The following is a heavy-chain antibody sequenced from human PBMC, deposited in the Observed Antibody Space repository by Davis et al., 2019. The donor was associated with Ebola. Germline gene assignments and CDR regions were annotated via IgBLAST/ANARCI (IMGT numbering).Heavy chain of an antibody. D-gene: IGHD3-10*01. Sequence: GESLKISCAASGFTFSSYWMHWVRQAPGKGLVWVSRINSDGSSTSYADSVKGRFTISRDNAKNSLYLQMNSLRAEDTAVYYCARSLVWVQGVRRRYYGMDVWGQGTTVTVSS. CDR3: ARSLVWVQGVRRRYYGMDV. J-gene: IGHJ6*02. CDR2: INSDGSST. CDR1: GFTFSSYW. V-gene: IGHV3-74*01.